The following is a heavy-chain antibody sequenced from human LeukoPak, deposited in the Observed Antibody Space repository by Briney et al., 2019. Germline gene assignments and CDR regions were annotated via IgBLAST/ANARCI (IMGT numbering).Heavy chain of an antibody. D-gene: IGHD6-13*01. V-gene: IGHV3-30*04. CDR2: ISYDGSKK. J-gene: IGHJ4*02. CDR3: PRDLLPAAGEYYFDY. Sequence: GSLRLSCAASGFTFSTYAMHWVRQAPGKGLEWVAAISYDGSKKHYADSVKGRFTISRDNSKNTLYLQMNSLRAEDTAVYYCPRDLLPAAGEYYFDYWGQGTLVTVSS. CDR1: GFTFSTYA.